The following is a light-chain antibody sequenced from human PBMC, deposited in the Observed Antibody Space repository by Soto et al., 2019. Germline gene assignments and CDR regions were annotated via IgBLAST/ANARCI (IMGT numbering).Light chain of an antibody. J-gene: IGKJ1*01. V-gene: IGKV1-39*01. CDR3: QQSYSTPWT. Sequence: DIQMTQSPSSLSASVVDRVTITCRASQSISSYLNWYQQKPGKVPKLLIYAASSLQSGVPSRFSGSGSGTDFSLTISSLQLEDFATYYCQQSYSTPWTFGQGTKVDI. CDR1: QSISSY. CDR2: AAS.